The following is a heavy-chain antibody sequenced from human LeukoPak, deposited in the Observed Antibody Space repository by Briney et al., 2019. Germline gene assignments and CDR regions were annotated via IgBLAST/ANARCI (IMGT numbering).Heavy chain of an antibody. CDR1: GGSISSSSYY. J-gene: IGHJ5*02. Sequence: SETLSLTCTVSGGSISSSSYYWGWIRQPPGEGLEWIGSIYYSGSTYYNPSLKRRVTISVDTSKNQFSLKLSSVTAADTAVYYCARDLIPRIAARRVRWFDPWGQGTLVTVSS. CDR3: ARDLIPRIAARRVRWFDP. CDR2: IYYSGST. V-gene: IGHV4-39*07. D-gene: IGHD6-6*01.